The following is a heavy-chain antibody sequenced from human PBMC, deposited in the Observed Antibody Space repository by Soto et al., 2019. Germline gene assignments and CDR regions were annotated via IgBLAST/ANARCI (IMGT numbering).Heavy chain of an antibody. CDR3: AREVVWFGESIHFDY. D-gene: IGHD3-10*01. CDR2: IYYSGST. J-gene: IGHJ4*01. Sequence: PSETLSLTCTVSVGSISSYYWSWIRQPPGKGLEWIGYIYYSGSTNYNPSLKSRVTISVDTSKNQFSLKLSSVTAADTAVYYCAREVVWFGESIHFDYWGQGTLVTVSS. CDR1: VGSISSYY. V-gene: IGHV4-59*12.